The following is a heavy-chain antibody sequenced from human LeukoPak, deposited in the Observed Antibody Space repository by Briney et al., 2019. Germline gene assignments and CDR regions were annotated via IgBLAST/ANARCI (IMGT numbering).Heavy chain of an antibody. Sequence: ASVKVSCKASGYTFTSYGISWVRQAPGQGLEWMGWISAYNGNTNYAQKLQGRVTMTTDTSTSTAYMELRSLRSDDTAVYYCARDLTVVVPAALDYWGQGTLVIVSS. CDR3: ARDLTVVVPAALDY. D-gene: IGHD2-2*01. J-gene: IGHJ4*02. CDR2: ISAYNGNT. CDR1: GYTFTSYG. V-gene: IGHV1-18*01.